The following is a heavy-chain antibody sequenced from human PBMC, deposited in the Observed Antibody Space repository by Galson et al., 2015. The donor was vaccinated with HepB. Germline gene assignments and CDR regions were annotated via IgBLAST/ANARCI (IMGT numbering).Heavy chain of an antibody. CDR3: AKGTTSIDY. CDR1: GVTFRRPG. V-gene: IGHV3-23*01. Sequence: SLRLYGVGPGVTFRRPGMTWAGEAPGEGLECVSACSVSGSGGDYVDSVGRRVSISRDHSKNMLYLQMNDLRAEDTAVYYCAKGTTSIDYWGQGTLVTVSS. CDR2: CSVSGSGG. J-gene: IGHJ4*02. D-gene: IGHD1-1*01.